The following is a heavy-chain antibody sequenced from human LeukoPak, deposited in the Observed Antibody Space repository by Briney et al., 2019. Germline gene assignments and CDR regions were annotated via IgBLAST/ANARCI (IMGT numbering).Heavy chain of an antibody. CDR3: AKDQGGSWTFDI. CDR2: ISYDGSNK. J-gene: IGHJ3*02. Sequence: GGSLRLSCAASGFILSSYGMHWVRQAPGKGLAWVAVISYDGSNKYYADSVKGRFTISRDNSKNTLYLQMNSLRAEDTAVYYCAKDQGGSWTFDIWGQGTMVTVSS. CDR1: GFILSSYG. V-gene: IGHV3-30*18. D-gene: IGHD1-26*01.